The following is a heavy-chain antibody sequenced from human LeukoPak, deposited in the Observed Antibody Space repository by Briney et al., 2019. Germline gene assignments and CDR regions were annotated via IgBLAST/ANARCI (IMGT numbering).Heavy chain of an antibody. CDR1: GFTFSSYG. Sequence: PGGPLRLSCAASGFTFSSYGMNWVRKAPGKGLVWVSYISPSSSTIYYADSGKGRFTISRDNAKNSLYLQMNSLRAENTAVYYCAREHTPFGSGCTAAYWGQGTLVTVSS. CDR2: ISPSSSTI. D-gene: IGHD6-19*01. J-gene: IGHJ4*02. CDR3: AREHTPFGSGCTAAY. V-gene: IGHV3-48*01.